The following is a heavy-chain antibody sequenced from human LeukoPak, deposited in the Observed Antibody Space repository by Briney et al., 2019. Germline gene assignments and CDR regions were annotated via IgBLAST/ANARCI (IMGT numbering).Heavy chain of an antibody. CDR1: GITLSNYG. CDR3: AKRGVVIRAVLVVGFHKEAYYFDS. V-gene: IGHV3-23*01. Sequence: GGSLRLSCVVSGITLSNYGMSWVRQAPGKGLEWVAGISDRGGSTNYADSVKGRFTISRDNPKNTLYLQMNSLRSEDTAVYFFAKRGVVIRAVLVVGFHKEAYYFDSWGQGALVTVSS. J-gene: IGHJ4*02. D-gene: IGHD2-15*01. CDR2: ISDRGGST.